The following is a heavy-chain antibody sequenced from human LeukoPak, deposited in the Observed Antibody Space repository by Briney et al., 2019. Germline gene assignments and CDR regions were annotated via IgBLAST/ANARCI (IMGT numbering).Heavy chain of an antibody. Sequence: GGSLRLSCAASGFTFSGSATHWVRQASGKGLEWVGRIRSKANSYATAYAASVKGRFTISRDDSKNTAYLQMNSLKTEDTAVYYCVLRDAFDIWGQGTMVTVSS. J-gene: IGHJ3*02. V-gene: IGHV3-73*01. CDR3: VLRDAFDI. CDR2: IRSKANSYAT. D-gene: IGHD3-3*01. CDR1: GFTFSGSA.